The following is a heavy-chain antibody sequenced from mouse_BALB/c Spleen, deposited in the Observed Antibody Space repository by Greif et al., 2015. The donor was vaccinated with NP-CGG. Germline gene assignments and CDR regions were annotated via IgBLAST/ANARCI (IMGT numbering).Heavy chain of an antibody. J-gene: IGHJ4*01. D-gene: IGHD1-2*01. CDR1: GYTFTSYW. Sequence: VQLQQPGAELARPGASVKLSCKASGYTFTSYWIQWVKQRPGQGLEWIGAIYPGDGDTRYTQKFKGKATLTADKSSSTAYMQLSSLASEDSAVYYCARSVSGYVLMDYWGQGTSVTVSS. CDR3: ARSVSGYVLMDY. CDR2: IYPGDGDT. V-gene: IGHV1-87*01.